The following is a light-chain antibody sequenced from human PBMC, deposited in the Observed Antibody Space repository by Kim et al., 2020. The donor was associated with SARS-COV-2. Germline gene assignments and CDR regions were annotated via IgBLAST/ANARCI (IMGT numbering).Light chain of an antibody. CDR1: NIGSKS. CDR3: QVWDRSSDHPRVV. V-gene: IGLV3-21*04. CDR2: YDS. Sequence: SYELTQPPSVSVAPGKTARITCGGNNIGSKSVHWYQQKPGQAPVLVIYYDSDRPSGIPERFSGSNSGNTATLTISRVEAGDEADYYCQVWDRSSDHPRVVFGGGTQLTVL. J-gene: IGLJ2*01.